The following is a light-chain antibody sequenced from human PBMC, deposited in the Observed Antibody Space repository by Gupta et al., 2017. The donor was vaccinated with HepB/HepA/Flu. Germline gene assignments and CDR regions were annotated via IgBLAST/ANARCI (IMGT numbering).Light chain of an antibody. J-gene: IGLJ2*01. CDR2: ENN. CDR3: ENWDSTQSVVV. Sequence: HSVLTQPPSVSASTGQKVTISSSGSSPNSGNNYVSCYQQFAGTAPNVLIFENNKRPSGMPERFAGSTAGTSDTLRILVLQSGEEADDDGENWDSTQSVVVFGGGTKLTVL. V-gene: IGLV1-51*02. CDR1: SPNSGNNY.